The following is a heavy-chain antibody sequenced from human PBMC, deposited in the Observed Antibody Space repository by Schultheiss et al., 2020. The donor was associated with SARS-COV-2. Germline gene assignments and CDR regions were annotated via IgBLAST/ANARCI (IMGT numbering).Heavy chain of an antibody. V-gene: IGHV1-18*01. CDR3: ARDPAGDSSGYFFYFDY. CDR2: IIPNSGGT. J-gene: IGHJ4*02. CDR1: GGTFSSYA. D-gene: IGHD3-22*01. Sequence: ASVKVSCKASGGTFSSYAISWVGQAPGQGLEWMGRIIPNSGGTNYAQKLQGRVTMTTDTSTSTAYMELRSLRSDDTAVYYCARDPAGDSSGYFFYFDYWGQGTLVTVSS.